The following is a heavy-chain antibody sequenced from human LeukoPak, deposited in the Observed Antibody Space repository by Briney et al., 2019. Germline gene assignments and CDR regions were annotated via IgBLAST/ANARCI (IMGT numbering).Heavy chain of an antibody. J-gene: IGHJ4*02. CDR3: ARASNSPFDY. V-gene: IGHV3-48*03. D-gene: IGHD2-21*01. Sequence: GGSLRLSCAASGFTFRNYEMSWVRQTPGKGLAWVSHIYTDNTIYQADSVKGRFTISRDNAKNSLYLQMNSLRAEDTAVYYCARASNSPFDYWGQGTLVTVSS. CDR2: IYTDNTI. CDR1: GFTFRNYE.